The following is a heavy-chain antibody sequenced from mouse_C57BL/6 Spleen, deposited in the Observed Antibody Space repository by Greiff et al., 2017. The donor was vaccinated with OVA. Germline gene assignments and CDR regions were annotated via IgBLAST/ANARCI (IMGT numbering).Heavy chain of an antibody. CDR3: ARENYDYVDY. CDR1: GYTFTDYY. CDR2: IYPGSGNT. Sequence: QVQLKESGAELVRPGASVKLSCKASGYTFTDYYINWVKQRPGQGLEWIARIYPGSGNTYYNEKFKGKATLTAEKSSSPAYMQLSSLTSEDSAVYFCARENYDYVDYWGQGTLVTVSA. V-gene: IGHV1-76*01. J-gene: IGHJ3*01. D-gene: IGHD2-4*01.